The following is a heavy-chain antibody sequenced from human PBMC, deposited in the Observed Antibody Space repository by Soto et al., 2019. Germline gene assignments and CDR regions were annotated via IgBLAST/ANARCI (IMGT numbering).Heavy chain of an antibody. D-gene: IGHD5-12*01. CDR3: ANDPQLVTTDY. Sequence: GGSLRLSCAASGFTFSSYAMSWVRQAPGKGLERVSAISGSGGSTYYADSVKGRFTISRDNSKNTLYLQMSSLRAEDTAVYYCANDPQLVTTDYWGQGTLVTVSS. J-gene: IGHJ4*02. CDR1: GFTFSSYA. V-gene: IGHV3-23*01. CDR2: ISGSGGST.